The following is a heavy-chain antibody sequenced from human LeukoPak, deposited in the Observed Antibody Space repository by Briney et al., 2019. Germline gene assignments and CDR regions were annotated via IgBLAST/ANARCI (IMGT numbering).Heavy chain of an antibody. V-gene: IGHV3-66*01. CDR2: IYSGGST. CDR1: GFTVRNNY. D-gene: IGHD3-3*02. CDR3: ARAPSNAHFDY. J-gene: IGHJ4*02. Sequence: GGSLRLSCAASGFTVRNNYMSWVRQAPGKGLEWVSLIYSGGSTYYADSVKGRFTISRDNSNNTVYLQMNSLRAEDTAVNYCARAPSNAHFDYWGQGTLVTVSS.